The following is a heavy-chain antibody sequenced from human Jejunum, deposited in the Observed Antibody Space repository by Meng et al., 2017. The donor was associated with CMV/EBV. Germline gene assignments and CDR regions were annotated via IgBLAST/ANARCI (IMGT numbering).Heavy chain of an antibody. V-gene: IGHV4-34*01. D-gene: IGHD3-16*02. CDR3: VRRTWPFYRFDS. CDR2: VNHSGST. CDR1: GGSFTDYY. J-gene: IGHJ4*02. Sequence: CAVCGGSFTDYYWTWIRQPPGKGLEWIGEVNHSGSTNYNPSLKSRVTISMDTSNNQFSLRLSSVTAADTAVYYCVRRTWPFYRFDSWGQGTLVTVSS.